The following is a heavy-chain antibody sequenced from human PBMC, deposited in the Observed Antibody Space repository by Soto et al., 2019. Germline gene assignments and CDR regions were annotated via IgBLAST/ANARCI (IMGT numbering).Heavy chain of an antibody. D-gene: IGHD6-19*01. CDR3: ARETANGVLRAVNY. Sequence: GGSLRLSCAASGFTFSSYAMSWVRQAPGKGLEWVANIKQDGSEKYYVDSVKGRFTISRDNAKNSLYLQMNSLRAEDTAVYYCARETANGVLRAVNYWGQGTLVTVSS. CDR1: GFTFSSYA. J-gene: IGHJ4*02. CDR2: IKQDGSEK. V-gene: IGHV3-7*01.